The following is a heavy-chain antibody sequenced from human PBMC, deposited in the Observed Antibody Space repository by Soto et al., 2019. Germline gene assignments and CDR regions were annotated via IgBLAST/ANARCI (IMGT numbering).Heavy chain of an antibody. J-gene: IGHJ4*01. CDR2: ISGSGGTT. D-gene: IGHD4-17*01. CDR3: AKGGTTVVTDFDY. V-gene: IGHV3-23*01. Sequence: GGSLRVSCAATGFTLSTYAMSWVREAQGKGLEWVSSISGSGGTTYYADSVKGRFTISRDKSKNTLFLQMNSLRVEDTALYYCAKGGTTVVTDFDYWGHGALLTVSS. CDR1: GFTLSTYA.